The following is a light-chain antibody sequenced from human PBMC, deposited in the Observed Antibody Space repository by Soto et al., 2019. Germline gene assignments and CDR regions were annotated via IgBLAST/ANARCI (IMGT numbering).Light chain of an antibody. CDR1: NIGSKS. CDR2: YDS. V-gene: IGLV3-21*04. J-gene: IGLJ2*01. CDR3: XXXDSSSDHPV. Sequence: SYELTQPPSVSVAPGKTARITCGGNNIGSKSVHWYQQKPGQAPVLVIYYDSDRPSGIPERFSGSNSGNTATLTISRVEAXXXXXXXXXXXDSSSDHPVFGGGTKLTXL.